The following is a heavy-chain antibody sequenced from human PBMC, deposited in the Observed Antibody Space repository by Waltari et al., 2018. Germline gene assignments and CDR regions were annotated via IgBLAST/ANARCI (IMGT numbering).Heavy chain of an antibody. D-gene: IGHD4-17*01. CDR1: GGSISSSNW. CDR2: IYRSGST. V-gene: IGHV4-4*02. J-gene: IGHJ4*02. Sequence: QVQLQESGPGLVKPSGTLSLTCAVSGGSISSSNWWSWVRQPPGKGLEWIGEIYRSGSTNYNPSLKRRVTISVDKSKNQFSLKLSSVTAADTAVYYCASYDTYGDSLSYFDYWGQGTLVTVSS. CDR3: ASYDTYGDSLSYFDY.